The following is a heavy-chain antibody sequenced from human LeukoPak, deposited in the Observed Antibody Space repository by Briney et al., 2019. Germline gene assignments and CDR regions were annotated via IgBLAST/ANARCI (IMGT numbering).Heavy chain of an antibody. CDR2: ISGGGGST. CDR1: GFTFSDYA. V-gene: IGHV3-23*01. Sequence: GGSLRLSCAASGFTFSDYAMSWVRQAPGKGLEWLSGISGGGGSTYYADSVKGRFTISRDNSKNTLFLQMNSLRAEDTAVYYCAKHIAYYYDSSGYHIDYWGQGTLVTVSS. J-gene: IGHJ4*02. CDR3: AKHIAYYYDSSGYHIDY. D-gene: IGHD3-22*01.